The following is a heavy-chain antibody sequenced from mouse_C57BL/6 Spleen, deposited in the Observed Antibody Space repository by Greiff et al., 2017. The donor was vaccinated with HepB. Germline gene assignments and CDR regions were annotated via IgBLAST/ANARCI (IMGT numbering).Heavy chain of an antibody. D-gene: IGHD1-1*01. CDR2: INPNYGTT. CDR3: ARGDYGSTWFAY. Sequence: VQLKESGPELVKPGASVKISCKASGYSFTDYNMNWVKQSNGKSLEWIGVINPNYGTTSYNQKFKGKATLTVDQSSSTAYMQLNSLTSDDSAVYYCARGDYGSTWFAYWGQGTLVTVSA. CDR1: GYSFTDYN. V-gene: IGHV1-39*01. J-gene: IGHJ3*01.